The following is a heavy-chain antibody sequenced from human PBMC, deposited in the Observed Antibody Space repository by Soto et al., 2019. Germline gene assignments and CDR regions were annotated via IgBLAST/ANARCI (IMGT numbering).Heavy chain of an antibody. CDR1: GSSITSYS. D-gene: IGHD3-22*01. V-gene: IGHV4-59*08. CDR3: ARHGGITMIAGGGLLSAFDI. Sequence: PSVTLSLTCTVSGSSITSYSWTWIRPPPGEGLAWIGDIHDSGSTNDNPTVKSGVTVSVGTSKNHFSLKLTSVTAADTAVDYCARHGGITMIAGGGLLSAFDIWGQGTMVT. CDR2: IHDSGST. J-gene: IGHJ3*02.